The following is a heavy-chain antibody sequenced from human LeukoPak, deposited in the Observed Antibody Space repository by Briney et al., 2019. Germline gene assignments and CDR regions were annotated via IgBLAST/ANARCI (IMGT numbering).Heavy chain of an antibody. V-gene: IGHV1-69*05. J-gene: IGHJ6*03. D-gene: IGHD2-2*01. Sequence: ASVKVSCKASGGTISSYAISWVRQAPGQGLEWMGGIIPIFGTANYAQKFQGRVTITTDESTSTAYMELSSLRSEDTAVYYCARDRTRYCSSTSCLYMDVWGKGTTVTVSS. CDR3: ARDRTRYCSSTSCLYMDV. CDR2: IIPIFGTA. CDR1: GGTISSYA.